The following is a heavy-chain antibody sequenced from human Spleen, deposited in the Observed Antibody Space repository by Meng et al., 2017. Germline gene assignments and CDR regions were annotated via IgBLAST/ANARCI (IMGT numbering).Heavy chain of an antibody. J-gene: IGHJ3*02. CDR1: GFTFSSYA. D-gene: IGHD5-12*01. V-gene: IGHV3-23*01. Sequence: GESLKISCAASGFTFSSYAMSWVRQAPGKGLEWVSGISGSGGSTYYAESVKGRFTISRDNSKNTLYLQMNNLRAEDTAVYYCAKGPYEYSGNEKDGFDIWGQGTMVTVSS. CDR2: ISGSGGST. CDR3: AKGPYEYSGNEKDGFDI.